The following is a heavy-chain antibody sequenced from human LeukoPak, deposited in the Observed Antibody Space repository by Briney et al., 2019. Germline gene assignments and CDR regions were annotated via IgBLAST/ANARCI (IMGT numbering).Heavy chain of an antibody. V-gene: IGHV3-7*01. CDR3: ASGGGWELLAGAFDI. D-gene: IGHD1-26*01. CDR2: IKQDGSEK. CDR1: GFTFSSYW. J-gene: IGHJ3*02. Sequence: GGSLRLSCAASGFTFSSYWMSWVRQAPGKGLEWVANIKQDGSEKYYVDSVKGRFTISRDNAKNSLYLQMNSLRAEDTAVYYCASGGGWELLAGAFDIWGQGTMVTVSS.